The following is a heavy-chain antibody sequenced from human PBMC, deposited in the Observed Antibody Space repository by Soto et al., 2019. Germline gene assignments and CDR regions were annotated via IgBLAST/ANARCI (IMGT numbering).Heavy chain of an antibody. CDR1: GFSLSSGVG. CDR3: ARMAYSSGRTPGKGRDAFDI. CDR2: IYWDNDK. Sequence: SGPTLVNPTETLTLTCTFSGFSLSSGVGVGWVRQPPGKALDWLAVIYWDNDKRSSPSLKSRLTITKDTSKNQVFLTMTNMDPVDTATYYCARMAYSSGRTPGKGRDAFDIWGQGTMVTVSS. D-gene: IGHD6-19*01. J-gene: IGHJ3*02. V-gene: IGHV2-5*02.